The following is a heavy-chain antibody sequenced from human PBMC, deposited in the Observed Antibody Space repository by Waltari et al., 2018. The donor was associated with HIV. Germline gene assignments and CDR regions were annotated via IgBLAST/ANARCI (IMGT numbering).Heavy chain of an antibody. Sequence: QVQLVESGGGVVQPGRSLRLSCAASGFTFSSYGMHWVHQGPGKELGGGALIWEYGSIEYYPDSVKGRFTISRDNSRNTLYLEMKSLRAEDTAVYYCARSHYRLPRAGPTWYFNLWGRGTLVTVSS. CDR3: ARSHYRLPRAGPTWYFNL. D-gene: IGHD4-4*01. CDR2: IWEYGSIE. J-gene: IGHJ2*01. V-gene: IGHV3-33*01. CDR1: GFTFSSYG.